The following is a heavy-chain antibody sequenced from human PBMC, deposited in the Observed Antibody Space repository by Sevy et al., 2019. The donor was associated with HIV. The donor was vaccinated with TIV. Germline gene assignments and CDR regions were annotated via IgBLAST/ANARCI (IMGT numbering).Heavy chain of an antibody. CDR3: TTLRGLLGWFDS. CDR2: ISYDGSRT. J-gene: IGHJ5*01. Sequence: GGSLRLSCAASGFTFSDYTIHWVRQAPGKGLEWVSVISYDGSRTSYADSVKGRFTISRDNSKNTLFLQMNSLRAEDTAVYYCTTLRGLLGWFDSWGQGTQVTVSS. V-gene: IGHV3-30*04. CDR1: GFTFSDYT. D-gene: IGHD3-10*01.